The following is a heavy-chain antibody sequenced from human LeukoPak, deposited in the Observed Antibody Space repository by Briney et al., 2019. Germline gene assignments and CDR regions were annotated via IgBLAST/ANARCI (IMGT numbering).Heavy chain of an antibody. D-gene: IGHD6-13*01. V-gene: IGHV3-7*04. Sequence: GGSLRLSCAASGVTFGSYWMSWVRQAPGKGLEWVANIKHDGSERNYVDSVKGRFTISRVNAKNSLNLQMNSLRPKDTAAYYCVRESSRDIWGQGTMVTVSS. CDR2: IKHDGSER. CDR1: GVTFGSYW. CDR3: VRESSRDI. J-gene: IGHJ3*02.